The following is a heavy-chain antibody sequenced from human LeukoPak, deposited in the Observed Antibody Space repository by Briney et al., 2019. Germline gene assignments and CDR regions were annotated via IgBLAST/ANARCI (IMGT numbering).Heavy chain of an antibody. CDR3: ARSSSWYGNRFDP. J-gene: IGHJ5*02. D-gene: IGHD6-13*01. CDR2: IHYSGTI. CDR1: GGSISDFY. Sequence: SETLSLTCTVSGGSISDFYWSWIRQPPGKGLEWIAYIHYSGTINYNPSLKSRVTISVDTSKNQLSLKLSSVTAADTAVYYCARSSSWYGNRFDPWGQGTLVTVSS. V-gene: IGHV4-59*01.